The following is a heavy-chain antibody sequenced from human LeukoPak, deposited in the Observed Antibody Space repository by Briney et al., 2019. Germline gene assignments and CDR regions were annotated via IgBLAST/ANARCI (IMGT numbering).Heavy chain of an antibody. CDR2: INAYNGKT. CDR3: ARVEGRQWLVQGAQYYQH. V-gene: IGHV1-18*01. CDR1: GYTFTSYG. D-gene: IGHD6-19*01. J-gene: IGHJ1*01. Sequence: ASVNDTCQASGYTFTSYGISGVRQPPAQGVAGMGCINAYNGKTNYVQKLQGRVTMTTDTSTTTAYMELRSLRSDNTAVYYCARVEGRQWLVQGAQYYQHWGQGTLVTASS.